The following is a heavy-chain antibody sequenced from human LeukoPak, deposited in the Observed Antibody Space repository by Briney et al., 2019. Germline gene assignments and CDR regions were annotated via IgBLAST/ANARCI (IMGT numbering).Heavy chain of an antibody. Sequence: GGSLRLSCTASGFIFSGSWMAWIRQAPGKGLEWVAIIKKDGSEKYYVDSMKGRFTISRDNSKNTLYLQMNSLRAEDTAVYYCARDADYFGYWGQGTLVTVSS. J-gene: IGHJ4*02. CDR2: IKKDGSEK. CDR3: ARDADYFGY. V-gene: IGHV3-7*01. CDR1: GFIFSGSW.